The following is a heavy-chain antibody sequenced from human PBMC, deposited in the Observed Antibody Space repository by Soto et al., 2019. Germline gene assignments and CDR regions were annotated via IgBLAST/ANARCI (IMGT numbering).Heavy chain of an antibody. J-gene: IGHJ4*02. CDR2: INHSGST. CDR1: GGSFSGYY. D-gene: IGHD3-22*01. CDR3: ARGRFSTYYYDSSGYQTYLPGIFDY. V-gene: IGHV4-34*01. Sequence: QVQLQQWGAGLLKPSETLSLTCAVYGGSFSGYYWSWIRQPPGKGLEWIGEINHSGSTNYNPSLKSRVTLSVDTSKNQFSLKLSSVTAADTAVYYCARGRFSTYYYDSSGYQTYLPGIFDYWGQGTLVTVSS.